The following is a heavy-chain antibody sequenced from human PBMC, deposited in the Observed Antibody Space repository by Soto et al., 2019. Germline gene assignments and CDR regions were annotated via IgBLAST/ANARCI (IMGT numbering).Heavy chain of an antibody. J-gene: IGHJ4*02. Sequence: SETLSLTCAVYGGSFSGYYWTWIRQPPGTGLEWIGEINHSGSTNYNPSLKSRVTLSVDTSKNLFSLKLTSVTAADTAVYYCARDKITGLFDYWGQGTLVTVS. CDR3: ARDKITGLFDY. CDR1: GGSFSGYY. D-gene: IGHD2-8*02. CDR2: INHSGST. V-gene: IGHV4-34*01.